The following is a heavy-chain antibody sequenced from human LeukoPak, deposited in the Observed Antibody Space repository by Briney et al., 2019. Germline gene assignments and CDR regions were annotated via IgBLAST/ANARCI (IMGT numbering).Heavy chain of an antibody. CDR1: GYSISSGYY. CDR3: ARSHDDILTGYYLNWFDP. Sequence: SETLSLTCAVSGYSISSGYYCGWIRQPPGKGLEGFGSIYHSGSTYYNPSLKSRVTISVDTSKNQFSLKLSSVTAADTAVYYCARSHDDILTGYYLNWFDPWGQGTLVTVSS. D-gene: IGHD3-9*01. V-gene: IGHV4-38-2*01. CDR2: IYHSGST. J-gene: IGHJ5*02.